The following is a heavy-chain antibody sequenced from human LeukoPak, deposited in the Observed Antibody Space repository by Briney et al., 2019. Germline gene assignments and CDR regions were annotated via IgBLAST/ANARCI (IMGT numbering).Heavy chain of an antibody. J-gene: IGHJ4*02. CDR3: ARAPEMATTGVYCFDY. Sequence: SETLSLTCAVYGGPFSGYYWTWIRQPPGKGLEWIGEINHSGSTNYNPSLKSRVTISVDTSKNQFSLKLSSVTAADTAVYYCARAPEMATTGVYCFDYWGQGTLVTVSS. CDR1: GGPFSGYY. V-gene: IGHV4-34*01. CDR2: INHSGST. D-gene: IGHD5-24*01.